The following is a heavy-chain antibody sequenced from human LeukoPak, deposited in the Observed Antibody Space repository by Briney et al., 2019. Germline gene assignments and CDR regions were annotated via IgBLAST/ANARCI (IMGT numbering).Heavy chain of an antibody. V-gene: IGHV4-31*03. Sequence: PSETLSLTCIVSGGSISSGGYYWTWIRQHPGKGLEWIGNIYYSGSTYYNSSLKSRLTMSVDTSKNQFSLTLSSVTAADTAVYFCTRDRSGSRWFDPWGQGTLVTVSS. D-gene: IGHD3-10*01. CDR2: IYYSGST. CDR1: GGSISSGGYY. CDR3: TRDRSGSRWFDP. J-gene: IGHJ5*02.